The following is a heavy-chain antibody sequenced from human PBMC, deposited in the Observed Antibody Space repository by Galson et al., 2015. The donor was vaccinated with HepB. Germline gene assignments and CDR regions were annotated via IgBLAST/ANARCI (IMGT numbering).Heavy chain of an antibody. CDR3: ARDRNVVVVAATFWFDP. V-gene: IGHV3-33*01. D-gene: IGHD2-15*01. CDR2: IWYDGSNK. CDR1: GFTFSSYG. J-gene: IGHJ5*02. Sequence: SLRLSCAASGFTFSSYGMHWVRQAPGKGLEWVAVIWYDGSNKYYADSVKGRFTISRDNSKNTLYLQMNSLRAEDTAVYYCARDRNVVVVAATFWFDPWGQGTLVTVSS.